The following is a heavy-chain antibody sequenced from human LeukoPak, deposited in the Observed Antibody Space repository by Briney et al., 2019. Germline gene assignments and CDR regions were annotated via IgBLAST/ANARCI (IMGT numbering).Heavy chain of an antibody. Sequence: SETLSLTCTVSGGSVSSYYCSWIRQPPGKGLEWIGYTSYSGNTNYNPSLKSRGTMSVDTSRKQFSLRLTSVTAADTAVYYCARAPRKAWFDPWGQGTLVTVSS. D-gene: IGHD1-14*01. CDR1: GGSVSSYY. CDR3: ARAPRKAWFDP. V-gene: IGHV4-59*02. J-gene: IGHJ5*02. CDR2: TSYSGNT.